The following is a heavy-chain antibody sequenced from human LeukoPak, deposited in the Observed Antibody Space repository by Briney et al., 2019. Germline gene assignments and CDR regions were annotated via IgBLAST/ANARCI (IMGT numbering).Heavy chain of an antibody. J-gene: IGHJ6*03. CDR2: IKSKTDGGTT. CDR3: TTGGITMIVVVPPYYYYMDV. CDR1: GFTFSNAW. Sequence: GGSLRLSCAASGFTFSNAWMSWVRQAPGKGLEWVGRIKSKTDGGTTDYAAPVKGRFTISRDDSKNTLYLQMNSLKTEDTAVYYCTTGGITMIVVVPPYYYYMDVWGKGTTVTVSS. V-gene: IGHV3-15*01. D-gene: IGHD3-22*01.